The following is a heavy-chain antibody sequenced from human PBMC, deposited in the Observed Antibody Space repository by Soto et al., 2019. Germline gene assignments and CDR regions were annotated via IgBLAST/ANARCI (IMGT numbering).Heavy chain of an antibody. J-gene: IGHJ2*01. Sequence: EVQLLESGGGLVQPGGSLRLSCAASGLTFNSYAMTWVRQAPGKGLEWVSAISASGGTTYYADSARGRFTITRHSSRNTLYQQMNSLRTEDTAGYYCAKGTTVSGDSDGYFDLWGRGTLVPVSP. CDR3: AKGTTVSGDSDGYFDL. CDR2: ISASGGTT. V-gene: IGHV3-23*01. D-gene: IGHD4-17*01. CDR1: GLTFNSYA.